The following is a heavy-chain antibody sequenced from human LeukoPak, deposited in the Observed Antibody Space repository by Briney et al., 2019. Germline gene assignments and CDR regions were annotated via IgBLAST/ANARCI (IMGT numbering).Heavy chain of an antibody. CDR2: ISSYSSYI. CDR3: ARDRSNGDYAFDY. J-gene: IGHJ4*02. CDR1: GLTFSSYA. V-gene: IGHV3-21*01. Sequence: GGSLRLSCAASGLTFSSYAMSWVRQAPGKGLEWVSSISSYSSYIYYADSVKGRFTISRDNAKNSLYLQMNSLRAEDTAVYYCARDRSNGDYAFDYWGQGALVTVSS. D-gene: IGHD4-17*01.